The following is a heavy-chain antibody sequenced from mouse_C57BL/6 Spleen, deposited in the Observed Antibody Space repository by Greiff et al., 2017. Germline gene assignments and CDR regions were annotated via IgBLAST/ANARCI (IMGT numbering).Heavy chain of an antibody. D-gene: IGHD2-10*01. J-gene: IGHJ4*01. CDR3: ARGLLRNAMDY. Sequence: QVQLQQPGAELVMPGASVKLSCKASGYTFTSYWMHWVKQRPGQGLEWIGEIDPSDSYTNYNQKFKGKFTLTVDKSTSTAYMQLSSLTSEDSAVYYCARGLLRNAMDYWGQGTSVTVSS. CDR1: GYTFTSYW. V-gene: IGHV1-69*01. CDR2: IDPSDSYT.